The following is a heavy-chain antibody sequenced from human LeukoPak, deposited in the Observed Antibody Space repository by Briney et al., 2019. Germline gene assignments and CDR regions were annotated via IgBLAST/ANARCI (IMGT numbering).Heavy chain of an antibody. CDR1: GYTFTGYY. V-gene: IGHV1-2*06. D-gene: IGHD1-7*01. Sequence: ASVKVSCKASGYTFTGYYMHWVRQAPGQGLEWMGRINPNSGGTNYAQKFQGRVTMTRDTSISTAYMELCRLRSDDTAVYYCARAPGVKVKTGTSPYDYWGQGTLVTVSS. CDR2: INPNSGGT. CDR3: ARAPGVKVKTGTSPYDY. J-gene: IGHJ4*02.